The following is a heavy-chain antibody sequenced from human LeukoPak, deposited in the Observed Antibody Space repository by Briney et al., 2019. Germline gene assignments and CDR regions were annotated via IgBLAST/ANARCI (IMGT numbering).Heavy chain of an antibody. CDR1: GGSISSGDYY. V-gene: IGHV4-39*07. CDR3: ARGGFLPYYYDSRPRRLFDP. CDR2: INHSGST. J-gene: IGHJ5*02. D-gene: IGHD3-22*01. Sequence: PSETLSLTCTVSGGSISSGDYYWSWIRQPPGKGLGWIGEINHSGSTNYNPSLKSRVTISVDTSKNQFSLKLSSVTAADTAVYYCARGGFLPYYYDSRPRRLFDPWGQGTLVTVSS.